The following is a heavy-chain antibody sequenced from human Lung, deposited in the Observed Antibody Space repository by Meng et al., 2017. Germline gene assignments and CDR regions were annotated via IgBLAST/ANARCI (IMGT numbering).Heavy chain of an antibody. CDR2: INPKSGDT. J-gene: IGHJ4*02. Sequence: QVQLVQSGADPKKPGASMKVSCKASGYIFTNYDISWVRQAPGQGLEWMGRINPKSGDTHYAQKFQARVTMTGDTSISTAYMELSGLRSDDTAMYYCARDEDISAAGKLFGDYWGQGTLVTVSS. CDR3: ARDEDISAAGKLFGDY. V-gene: IGHV1-2*06. D-gene: IGHD6-25*01. CDR1: GYIFTNYD.